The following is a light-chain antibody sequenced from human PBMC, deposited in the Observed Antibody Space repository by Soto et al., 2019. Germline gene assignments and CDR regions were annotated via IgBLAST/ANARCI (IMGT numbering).Light chain of an antibody. CDR3: QQYNNWPPRGT. CDR2: SAS. J-gene: IGKJ1*01. Sequence: EIVMTQSPATLSMSPGERAALSCRASQSVGIHLAWYQQKPGQAPRLLIYSASTRATGIPARFSASGSGTEFTLTISSLQSEDFAVYYCQQYNNWPPRGTFGQGTKVEIK. CDR1: QSVGIH. V-gene: IGKV3-15*01.